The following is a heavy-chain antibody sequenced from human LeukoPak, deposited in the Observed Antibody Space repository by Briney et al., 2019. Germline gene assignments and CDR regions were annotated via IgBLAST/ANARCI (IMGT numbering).Heavy chain of an antibody. V-gene: IGHV3-7*03. D-gene: IGHD5-24*01. J-gene: IGHJ4*02. CDR3: LTWPFDY. CDR1: GFTFSDYW. CDR2: IKQDGSEK. Sequence: GGSLRLSCTASGFTFSDYWMNWVRQAPGKGLEWVANIKQDGSEKYYVDSVKGRFTISRDNSKNTLYLQMNSLRAEDTAVYYCLTWPFDYWGQGTLVTVSS.